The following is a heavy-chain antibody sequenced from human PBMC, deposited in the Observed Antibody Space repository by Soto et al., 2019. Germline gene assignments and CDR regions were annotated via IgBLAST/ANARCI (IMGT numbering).Heavy chain of an antibody. CDR2: IWYDGSNK. Sequence: QVQLVESGGGVVQPGRSLRLSCAASGFTFSSYGMHWVRQAPGKGLEWVAVIWYDGSNKYYADSVKGRFTISRDNSKNKLYLQMNSRRAEDRAVYYCARDHKYYDFWSAPGGMDVWGQGTPVTVSS. CDR1: GFTFSSYG. V-gene: IGHV3-33*01. CDR3: ARDHKYYDFWSAPGGMDV. J-gene: IGHJ6*02. D-gene: IGHD3-3*01.